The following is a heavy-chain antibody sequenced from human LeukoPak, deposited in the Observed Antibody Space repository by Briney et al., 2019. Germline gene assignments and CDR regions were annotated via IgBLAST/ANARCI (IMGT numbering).Heavy chain of an antibody. CDR2: INPSGGRT. CDR3: ASSNYYGSGSYYTIDY. CDR1: GYTFTTYY. V-gene: IGHV1-46*01. D-gene: IGHD3-10*01. Sequence: ASVKVSCKASGYTFTTYYMHWVRQAPGQGLVWMGIINPSGGRTTYAQKFQGRVTITTDESTSTAYMELSSLRSEDTAVYYCASSNYYGSGSYYTIDYWGQGTLVTVSS. J-gene: IGHJ4*02.